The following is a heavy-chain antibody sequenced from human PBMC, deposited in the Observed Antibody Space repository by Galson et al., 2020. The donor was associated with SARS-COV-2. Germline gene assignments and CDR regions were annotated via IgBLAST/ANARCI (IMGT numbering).Heavy chain of an antibody. V-gene: IGHV1-18*04. Sequence: ASVKVSCKASGYTFSGYGFSWVRQAPGQGLEWMGWISAYNGNTKYAQRLQGRVTMTTDTSTSTAYMELRSLRSDDTAVYYCARDRGVTMIVVASTTYVFDIWGQGTMVTVSS. J-gene: IGHJ3*02. CDR2: ISAYNGNT. CDR3: ARDRGVTMIVVASTTYVFDI. CDR1: GYTFSGYG. D-gene: IGHD3-22*01.